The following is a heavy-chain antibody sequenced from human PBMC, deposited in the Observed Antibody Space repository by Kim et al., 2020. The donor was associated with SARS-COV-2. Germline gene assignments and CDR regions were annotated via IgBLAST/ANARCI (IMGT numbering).Heavy chain of an antibody. CDR2: ISSSSSYI. J-gene: IGHJ4*02. CDR1: GFTFSSYS. V-gene: IGHV3-21*01. CDR3: ARDAVDYGSGSRIGLDY. D-gene: IGHD3-10*01. Sequence: GGSLRLSCAASGFTFSSYSMNWVRQAPGKGLEWVSSISSSSSYIYYADSVKGRFTISRDNAKNSLYLQMNSLRAEDTAVYYCARDAVDYGSGSRIGLDYWGQGTLVTVSS.